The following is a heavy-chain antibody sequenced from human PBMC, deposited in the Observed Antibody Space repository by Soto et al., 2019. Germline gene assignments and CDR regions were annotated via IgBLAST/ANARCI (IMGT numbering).Heavy chain of an antibody. V-gene: IGHV3-53*01. CDR1: GFLVNSAY. CDR2: INSDGTT. CDR3: ARSGYSFAWGY. Sequence: EVQLVESGGGLIPPGGSLRLSCAASGFLVNSAYMTWVRQDPGKGLEWLSMINSDGTTLYAESVKGRFTISRDNSKNRLDLQMNSLRAEDTAMYYCARSGYSFAWGYWGQGTLVIVTS. J-gene: IGHJ4*02. D-gene: IGHD5-18*01.